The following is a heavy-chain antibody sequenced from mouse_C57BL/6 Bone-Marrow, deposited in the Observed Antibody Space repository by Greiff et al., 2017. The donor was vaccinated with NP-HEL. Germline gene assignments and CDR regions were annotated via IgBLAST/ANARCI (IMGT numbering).Heavy chain of an antibody. CDR3: ARSGSSGTDY. V-gene: IGHV1-82*01. D-gene: IGHD3-2*02. J-gene: IGHJ2*01. CDR2: IYPGGGDT. CDR1: GYAFSSSW. Sequence: QVQLQQSGPELVKPGASVKISCKASGYAFSSSWMNWVKQRPGQGLEWIGRIYPGGGDTNYNGKFKGKATLTADRSSSTAYMQLSSLTSEESAVYFCARSGSSGTDYWGQGTTLTVSS.